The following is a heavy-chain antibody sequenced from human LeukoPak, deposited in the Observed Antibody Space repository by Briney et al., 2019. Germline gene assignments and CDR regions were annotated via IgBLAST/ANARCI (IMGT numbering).Heavy chain of an antibody. J-gene: IGHJ4*02. CDR1: GGSFSGYY. Sequence: SETLSLTCAVYGGSFSGYYWSWIRQPPGKGLEWIGEINHSGSTNYNPSLKSRVTISVDTSKSQFSLKLSSVTAADTAVYYCASRLLAVASQPEYYFDYWGQGTLVTVSS. CDR2: INHSGST. D-gene: IGHD6-19*01. CDR3: ASRLLAVASQPEYYFDY. V-gene: IGHV4-34*01.